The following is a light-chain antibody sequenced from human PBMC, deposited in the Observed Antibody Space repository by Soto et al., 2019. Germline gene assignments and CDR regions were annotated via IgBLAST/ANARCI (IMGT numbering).Light chain of an antibody. CDR1: QGINTW. CDR2: GAS. Sequence: DIQMTQSPSSVSASVGDRVTITCRASQGINTWLAWYQQKPGDAPRLLISGASSLQSGVPSRFSGSGSGTDFTLTINSLQPEDFATYYCQQANSFPYTFGQGTKLEIK. V-gene: IGKV1-12*01. J-gene: IGKJ2*01. CDR3: QQANSFPYT.